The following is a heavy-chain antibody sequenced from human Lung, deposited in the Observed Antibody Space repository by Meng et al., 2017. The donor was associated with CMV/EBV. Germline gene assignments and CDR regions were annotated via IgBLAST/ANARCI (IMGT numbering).Heavy chain of an antibody. V-gene: IGHV1-18*04. CDR3: ARGGYSDYDVRGSDYYYGMDV. CDR2: ISAYNGRT. D-gene: IGHD5-12*01. J-gene: IGHJ6*02. CDR1: GYTFTTNY. Sequence: ASXXVSXKASGYTFTTNYIHWVRQAPGQGLEWMGWISAYNGRTNYAQKFQGRVTMTTDTSTNTAYTELRSLRSDDTAVYFCARGGYSDYDVRGSDYYYGMDVXGQGXTVTVSS.